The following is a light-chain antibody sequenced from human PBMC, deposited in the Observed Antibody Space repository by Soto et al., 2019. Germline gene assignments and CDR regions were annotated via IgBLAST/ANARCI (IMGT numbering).Light chain of an antibody. V-gene: IGKV1-39*01. CDR1: QNIGSF. CDR2: SAF. J-gene: IGKJ5*01. Sequence: IQMTHSRSSLSASIGDRVTMTSRASQNIGSFLNWYQQKPGEAPRLLVYSAFRIQSGVPSRFNASGSGTDFTLSISSLQTEDFSTYYCQQGSTTPITFGLGTRLEIK. CDR3: QQGSTTPIT.